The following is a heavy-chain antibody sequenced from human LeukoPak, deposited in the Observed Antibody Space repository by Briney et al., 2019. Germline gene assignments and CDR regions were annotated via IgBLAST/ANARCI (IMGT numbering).Heavy chain of an antibody. CDR3: ASDTYYDFWSGFRS. CDR1: GYTFTGYY. CDR2: INPNSGDT. Sequence: ASVKVSCKSSGYTFTGYYIHWVRQAPGLGLEWMASINPNSGDTNYAQKFQGRVTMTRDTSISTAYMELTRLRSDDTAVYYCASDTYYDFWSGFRSWGQETLVTVSS. J-gene: IGHJ5*02. V-gene: IGHV1-2*02. D-gene: IGHD3-3*01.